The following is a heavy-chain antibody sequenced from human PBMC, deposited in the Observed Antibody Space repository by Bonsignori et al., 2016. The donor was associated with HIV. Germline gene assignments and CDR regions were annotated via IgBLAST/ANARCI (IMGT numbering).Heavy chain of an antibody. J-gene: IGHJ4*02. D-gene: IGHD1-1*01. V-gene: IGHV1-24*01. CDR1: ESTLTELS. CDR3: ATDSGTTMAGGHFDH. CDR2: FDPEDGEI. Sequence: QVHLLQSGAEVKKPGASVKVSCKISESTLTELSMHWVRQAPGKGLEWMGGFDPEDGEIIYAQKFQGRVTMTEDTSTDTAYMELRSLRSEDTAVYYCATDSGTTMAGGHFDHWGQGTLV.